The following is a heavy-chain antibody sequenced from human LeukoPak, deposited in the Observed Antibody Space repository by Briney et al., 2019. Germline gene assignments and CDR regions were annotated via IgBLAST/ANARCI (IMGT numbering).Heavy chain of an antibody. Sequence: SETLSLTYTVSGGSISSGDYYWSWIRQPPGKGLEWIGYIYYSGSTYYNPSLKSRVTISVDTSKNQFSLKLSSVTAADTAVYYCARVEVEMATISEPYFDYWGQGTLVTVSS. CDR2: IYYSGST. CDR3: ARVEVEMATISEPYFDY. CDR1: GGSISSGDYY. D-gene: IGHD5-24*01. V-gene: IGHV4-30-4*01. J-gene: IGHJ4*02.